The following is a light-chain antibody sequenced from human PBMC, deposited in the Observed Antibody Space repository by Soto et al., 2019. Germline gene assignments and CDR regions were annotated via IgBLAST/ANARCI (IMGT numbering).Light chain of an antibody. CDR3: MQALQSPLT. CDR1: QSLLHSHGYTY. J-gene: IGKJ4*01. V-gene: IGKV2-28*01. CDR2: MGS. Sequence: DLVMTQSPVSLPVTPGEPASISCRSSQSLLHSHGYTYLDWYLQKPGQSPQLLIYMGSTRASGVPDRFSGSGSETNFTLKISRVEAEDVGVYYCMQALQSPLTFGGGTKVEIK.